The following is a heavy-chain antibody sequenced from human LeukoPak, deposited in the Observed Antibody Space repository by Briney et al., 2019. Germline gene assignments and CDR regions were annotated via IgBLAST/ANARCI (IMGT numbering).Heavy chain of an antibody. CDR2: ISSSGSTM. V-gene: IGHV3-48*03. Sequence: PGGSLRLSCAASGFTFSSYEMNWVRQAPGKGLEWVSYISSSGSTMYYADSVKGRFTISRDNARTSLYLQMNSLRAEDTAVYYCARGGVGVTLISWSDYWGQGTLVTVSS. J-gene: IGHJ4*02. D-gene: IGHD1-26*01. CDR3: ARGGVGVTLISWSDY. CDR1: GFTFSSYE.